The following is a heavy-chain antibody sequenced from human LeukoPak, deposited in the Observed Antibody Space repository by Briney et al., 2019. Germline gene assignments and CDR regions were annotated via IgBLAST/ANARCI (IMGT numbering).Heavy chain of an antibody. CDR1: GFTFSRYW. D-gene: IGHD1-14*01. J-gene: IGHJ6*02. CDR3: AKEGGVVSPLYYYYGMDV. CDR2: ISGRGGST. Sequence: GGTLRLSCASFGFTFSRYWMHWVRQASGKGLECVSGISGRGGSTYYADSVKGRFTISRDNSKNTLYLQMNSLRAEDTAVYYCAKEGGVVSPLYYYYGMDVWGQGTTVTVSS. V-gene: IGHV3-23*01.